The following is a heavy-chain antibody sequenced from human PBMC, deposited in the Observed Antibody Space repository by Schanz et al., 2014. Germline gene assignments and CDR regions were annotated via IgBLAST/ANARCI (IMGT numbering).Heavy chain of an antibody. D-gene: IGHD6-13*01. Sequence: QVQLVQSGAEVKKPGSSVKVSCKASGYNITSNDVTWVRQATGQGLEWMGWMNPNSGNTGYAQKFQGRVTITRDTLASTAYMEVSSLRSEDTAVYYCARSGSSNWYCFDYWGQGTLVTVSS. V-gene: IGHV1-8*01. CDR3: ARSGSSNWYCFDY. J-gene: IGHJ4*02. CDR2: MNPNSGNT. CDR1: GYNITSND.